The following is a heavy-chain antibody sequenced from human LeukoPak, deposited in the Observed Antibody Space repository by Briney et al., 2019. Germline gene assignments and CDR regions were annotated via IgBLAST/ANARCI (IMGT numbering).Heavy chain of an antibody. J-gene: IGHJ6*02. V-gene: IGHV4-30-4*08. CDR2: INHSGNT. CDR1: GGSISGDDDY. CDR3: ARGDSSSWPLLDYYYGMDV. D-gene: IGHD6-13*01. Sequence: PSETLSLTCSVSGGSISGDDDYWSWIRQPPGKGLEWIGYINHSGNTYYIPSLRSRGTISVDTSKNQFSLQLNSVTPEDTAVYYCARGDSSSWPLLDYYYGMDVWGQGTTVTVSS.